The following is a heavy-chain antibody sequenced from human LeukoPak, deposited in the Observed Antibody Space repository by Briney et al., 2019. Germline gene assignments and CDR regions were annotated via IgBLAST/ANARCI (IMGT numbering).Heavy chain of an antibody. CDR1: GYTFTSYD. Sequence: ASVKVSCKASGYTFTSYDINWVRQATGQGFEWMGWMNPNSGNTGYAQEFQGRVTMTRNTSISTAYMELSSLRSEDTAVYYCARDGSGSGSYLSWFDPWGQGTLVTVSS. V-gene: IGHV1-8*01. CDR3: ARDGSGSGSYLSWFDP. CDR2: MNPNSGNT. J-gene: IGHJ5*02. D-gene: IGHD3-10*01.